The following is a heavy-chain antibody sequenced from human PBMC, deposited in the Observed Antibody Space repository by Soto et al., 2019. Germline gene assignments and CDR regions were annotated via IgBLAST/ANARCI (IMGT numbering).Heavy chain of an antibody. Sequence: SETLSLTCTVSGDSISNAEYHWMWIRQPPGKGLEWIGYIYYSGSTYYNPSLKSRLTISVDTSKNQFSLKLSSVTAADTAVYYCARTSSSVVNFWGQGTLVTVSS. CDR2: IYYSGST. CDR3: ARTSSSVVNF. J-gene: IGHJ4*02. V-gene: IGHV4-30-4*01. D-gene: IGHD2-15*01. CDR1: GDSISNAEYH.